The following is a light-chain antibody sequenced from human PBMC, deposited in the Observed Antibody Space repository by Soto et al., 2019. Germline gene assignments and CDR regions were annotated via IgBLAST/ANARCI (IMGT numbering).Light chain of an antibody. J-gene: IGKJ1*01. Sequence: IVLTQSPATLSWSPGERATLSCRASQSVSSYFAWYQQKPGQAPRLLIYDASNRATGIPARFSGSGSGTDFTLTISSLVPEDFAVYYCQQRSNWPLTFGQGTKVEIK. CDR2: DAS. CDR1: QSVSSY. CDR3: QQRSNWPLT. V-gene: IGKV3-11*01.